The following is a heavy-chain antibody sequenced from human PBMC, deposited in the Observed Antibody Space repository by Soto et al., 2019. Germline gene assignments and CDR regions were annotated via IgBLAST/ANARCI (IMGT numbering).Heavy chain of an antibody. Sequence: EVQLVESGGGLVQPGRSLRLSCAASGFSFDNYAMHWVRQAPGKGLEWVSSISWNSGNTDYADSVKGRFIISRDSAKNSLYLQMNSLRAEDTALYYCARSPQDCSSTNCRAYFDYWVQGTLVTVSS. V-gene: IGHV3-9*01. CDR1: GFSFDNYA. J-gene: IGHJ4*02. CDR3: ARSPQDCSSTNCRAYFDY. D-gene: IGHD2-2*01. CDR2: ISWNSGNT.